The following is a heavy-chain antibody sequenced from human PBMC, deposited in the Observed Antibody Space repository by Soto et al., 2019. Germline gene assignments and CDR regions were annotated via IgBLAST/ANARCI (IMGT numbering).Heavy chain of an antibody. CDR1: GFTFSSYE. J-gene: IGHJ4*02. CDR3: ARGDYSNSPVYFDY. D-gene: IGHD4-4*01. Sequence: GGSLRLSCAASGFTFSSYEMNWVRQAPGKGLEWVSYISSSGSTIYYADSVKGRFTISRDNAKNSLYLQMNSLRAEDTAVYYCARGDYSNSPVYFDYWGQGTLVTVSS. V-gene: IGHV3-48*03. CDR2: ISSSGSTI.